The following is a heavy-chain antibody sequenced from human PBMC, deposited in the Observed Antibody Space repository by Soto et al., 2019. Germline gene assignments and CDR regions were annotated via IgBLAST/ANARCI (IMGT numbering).Heavy chain of an antibody. CDR2: IYYSGST. Sequence: PSETLSLTCTVSGGSISSGDYYWGWIRQPPGKGLEWIGYIYYSGSTYYNPSLKSRVTISVDTSKNQFSLKLSSVTAADTAVYYCARDPAFWSGYWEGGMDVWGQGTSVTVSS. J-gene: IGHJ6*02. D-gene: IGHD3-3*01. CDR3: ARDPAFWSGYWEGGMDV. CDR1: GGSISSGDYY. V-gene: IGHV4-30-4*01.